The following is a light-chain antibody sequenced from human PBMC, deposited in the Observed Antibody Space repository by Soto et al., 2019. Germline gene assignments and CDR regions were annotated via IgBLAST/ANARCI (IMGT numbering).Light chain of an antibody. J-gene: IGLJ3*02. Sequence: QSALTQPPSASGTPGQRVTISCSGSSSNIGSHYVYWYQQLPGTAPKLLIYRNNQRPSGVPDRFSGSKSGTSASLAISGLRSEDEADYYCAAWDDSLSGRVFGGGTQLTVL. CDR3: AAWDDSLSGRV. V-gene: IGLV1-47*01. CDR2: RNN. CDR1: SSNIGSHY.